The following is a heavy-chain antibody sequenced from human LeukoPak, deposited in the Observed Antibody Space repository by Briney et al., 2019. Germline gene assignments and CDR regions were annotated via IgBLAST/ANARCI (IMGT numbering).Heavy chain of an antibody. CDR2: IYPGDSDT. J-gene: IGHJ4*02. V-gene: IGHV5-51*01. CDR3: ARIDSSSWYYYDY. CDR1: GYNFANYW. Sequence: GESLKISCKGSGYNFANYWIGWVRQMPGKGLERMGIIYPGDSDTRYSPSFQGQVTISADKSITTAYLQWSSLKASDTAMYYCARIDSSSWYYYDYWGQGTLVTVSS. D-gene: IGHD6-6*01.